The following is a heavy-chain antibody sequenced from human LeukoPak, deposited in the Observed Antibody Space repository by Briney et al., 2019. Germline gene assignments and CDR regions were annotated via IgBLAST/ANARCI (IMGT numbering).Heavy chain of an antibody. CDR3: AREPMNGEFDP. CDR2: ISAYNGNT. J-gene: IGHJ5*02. Sequence: ASVKASCKASGYTFTSYGISWVRQAPGQGLEWMGWISAYNGNTNYAQRLQGRVTMTTDTSTSTAYMELRSLRSDDTAVYYCAREPMNGEFDPWGQGTLVTVSS. V-gene: IGHV1-18*01. D-gene: IGHD3-10*01. CDR1: GYTFTSYG.